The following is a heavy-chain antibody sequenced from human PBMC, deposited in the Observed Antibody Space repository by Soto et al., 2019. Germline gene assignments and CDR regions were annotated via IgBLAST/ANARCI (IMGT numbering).Heavy chain of an antibody. CDR1: GYTLTELS. D-gene: IGHD6-13*01. J-gene: IGHJ5*02. CDR3: AWSLVTDNWFDP. V-gene: IGHV1-24*01. CDR2: FDPEDGET. Sequence: ASVKVSCKVSGYTLTELSMHWVRLAPGKGLEWMGGFDPEDGETIYAQKFQGRVTMTEDTSTDTAYMELSSLRSEDTAVYYCAWSLVTDNWFDPWGQGTRVTVS.